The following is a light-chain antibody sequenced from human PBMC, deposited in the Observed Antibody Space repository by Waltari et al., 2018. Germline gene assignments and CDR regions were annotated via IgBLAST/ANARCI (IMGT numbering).Light chain of an antibody. CDR2: EKT. J-gene: IGLJ7*01. CDR1: SSNIGNNY. Sequence: QSVLTQPPSVSAAPGQRVTISCSGGSSNIGNNYVSWYRQFPGTAPKLLIHEKTGRPSGIPGRFSGSKAGTSATLDITGLQAGDEADYYCGTWDSSLSGAVFGGGTHLTVL. V-gene: IGLV1-51*02. CDR3: GTWDSSLSGAV.